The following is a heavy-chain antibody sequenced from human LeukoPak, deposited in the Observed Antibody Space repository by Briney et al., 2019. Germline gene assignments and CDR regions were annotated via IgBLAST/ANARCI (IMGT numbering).Heavy chain of an antibody. Sequence: GESLKISFKGSGXSFTSYCIAWVRQMPGKGVEWMGIIYPGDSDARYSPSFQGQVTISVDKSVSAAYLQWSSLKASDTAMYYCASPPTRECSSISCPLSYWGQGTLVTVSS. CDR2: IYPGDSDA. D-gene: IGHD2-2*01. CDR3: ASPPTRECSSISCPLSY. J-gene: IGHJ4*02. CDR1: GXSFTSYC. V-gene: IGHV5-51*01.